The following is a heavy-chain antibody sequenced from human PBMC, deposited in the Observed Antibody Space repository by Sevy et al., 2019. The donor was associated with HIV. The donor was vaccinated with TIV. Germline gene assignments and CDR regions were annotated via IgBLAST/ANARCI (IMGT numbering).Heavy chain of an antibody. Sequence: GGSLRLSCAASGFTLSSYGMHWVRQAPGKGLEWVAVISYDGSNKYYADSVKGRFTISRDNSKNTLYLQMNSLRAEDTAVYYCAKDRLALRFLEWLLVYWGQGPLVTVSS. CDR3: AKDRLALRFLEWLLVY. CDR1: GFTLSSYG. V-gene: IGHV3-30*18. J-gene: IGHJ4*02. D-gene: IGHD3-3*01. CDR2: ISYDGSNK.